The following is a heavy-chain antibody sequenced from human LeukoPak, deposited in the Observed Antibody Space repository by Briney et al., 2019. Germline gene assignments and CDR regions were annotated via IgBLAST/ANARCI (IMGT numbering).Heavy chain of an antibody. CDR2: IYSSGST. CDR1: GGSFSGYY. CDR3: ARDKGPYWYFDV. Sequence: SETLSLTCAVYGGSFSGYYWNWIRQPPGKGLEWIGYIYSSGSTNYNPSLKSRVIISVDTSKNQFSLKLSSVTAADTAVYYCARDKGPYWYFDVWGRGTLVAVSS. V-gene: IGHV4-4*08. J-gene: IGHJ2*01.